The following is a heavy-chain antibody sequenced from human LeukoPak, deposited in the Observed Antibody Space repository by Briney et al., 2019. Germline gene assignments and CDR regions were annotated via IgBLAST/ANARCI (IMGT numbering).Heavy chain of an antibody. J-gene: IGHJ6*03. CDR3: ARVYTVMGATTVDHYHYYMDV. Sequence: SETLSLTCTVSGGSIRSGSYYWSWIRQPAGKGLEWIVHIYTRGTTNYNPSVKSRVTVSLDTSKNQISLKLSSVTAADTAIYYWARVYTVMGATTVDHYHYYMDVWGKGTTVTVSS. CDR2: IYTRGTT. CDR1: GGSIRSGSYY. V-gene: IGHV4-61*09. D-gene: IGHD5-18*01.